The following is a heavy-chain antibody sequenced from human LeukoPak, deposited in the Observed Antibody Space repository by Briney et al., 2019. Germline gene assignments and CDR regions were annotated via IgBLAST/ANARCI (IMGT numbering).Heavy chain of an antibody. CDR2: ISSSSSYT. J-gene: IGHJ4*02. CDR3: ARHSPTPVY. Sequence: GGSLRLSCAASGFTFSDYYMSWIRQAPGKGLEWISFISSSSSYTNYADSVKGRFTISRDNAKNSLYLQMNSLRAEDTAVYYCARHSPTPVYWGQGTLVTVSS. CDR1: GFTFSDYY. V-gene: IGHV3-11*06.